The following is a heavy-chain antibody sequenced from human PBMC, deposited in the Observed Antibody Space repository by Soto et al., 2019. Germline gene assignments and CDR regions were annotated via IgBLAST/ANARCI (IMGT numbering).Heavy chain of an antibody. J-gene: IGHJ6*02. CDR2: IKSKTDGGTT. V-gene: IGHV3-15*07. D-gene: IGHD3-3*01. Sequence: GGSLRLSCAASGFTFSNAWMNWVRQAPGKGLKWVSRIKSKTDGGTTDYAAPVKGRFTISRDDSKNTLYLQMNSLKTEDTAVYYCTTDGGRRVLRFLEWLPHMDVWGQGTTVTISS. CDR3: TTDGGRRVLRFLEWLPHMDV. CDR1: GFTFSNAW.